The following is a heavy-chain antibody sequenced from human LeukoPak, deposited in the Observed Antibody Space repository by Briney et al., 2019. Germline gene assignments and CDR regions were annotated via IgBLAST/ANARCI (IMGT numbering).Heavy chain of an antibody. J-gene: IGHJ4*02. D-gene: IGHD3-10*01. CDR1: GFTVSSNY. CDR2: IYSGGST. Sequence: GGSLRLSCAASGFTVSSNYMSWVRQAPGKGLEWVSVIYSGGSTCYADSVKGRFTISRDNSKNTLYLQMNSLRAEDTAVYYCARGSGSYDYFDYWGQGTLVTVSS. CDR3: ARGSGSYDYFDY. V-gene: IGHV3-66*01.